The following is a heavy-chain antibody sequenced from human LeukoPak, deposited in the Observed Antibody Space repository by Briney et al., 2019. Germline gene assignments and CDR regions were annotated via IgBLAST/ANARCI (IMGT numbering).Heavy chain of an antibody. CDR3: AKGGDYGDYVGGFDY. J-gene: IGHJ4*02. CDR1: GFTFSSYG. Sequence: GGSLRLSCAASGFTFSSYGMHWVRQAPGKGLEWVTFIRYDGSNKHYADSVKGRFTISRDNSKNTLYLQMNSLRAEDTAVYYCAKGGDYGDYVGGFDYWGQGTLVTVPS. V-gene: IGHV3-30*02. CDR2: IRYDGSNK. D-gene: IGHD4-17*01.